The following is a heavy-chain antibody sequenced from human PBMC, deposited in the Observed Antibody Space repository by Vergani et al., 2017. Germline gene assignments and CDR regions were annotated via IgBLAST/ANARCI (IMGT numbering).Heavy chain of an antibody. CDR1: GYTFTIYA. D-gene: IGHD3-3*01. V-gene: IGHV7-4-1*02. Sequence: QVQLVQSGSELKKPGASVHVSCKASGYTFTIYAMNWMRQAPAQGLEWMGWINTNTGNPTYAQGFTGRFVFSLGTSVSTAYLQISSLKAEDTAMYYCARDSAVYDFWSGYYTTGPGYFQHWGQGTLVTVSS. J-gene: IGHJ1*01. CDR3: ARDSAVYDFWSGYYTTGPGYFQH. CDR2: INTNTGNP.